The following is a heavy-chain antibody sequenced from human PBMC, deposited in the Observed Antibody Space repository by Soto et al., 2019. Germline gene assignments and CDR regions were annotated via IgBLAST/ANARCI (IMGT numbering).Heavy chain of an antibody. Sequence: SETLSLTCTVSGGSISSYYWSWIRQPPGKGLEWIGYIYYSGSTNYNPSLKSRVPISVDTSKNQFSLKLSSVTAADTAVYYCAREKSVGYSGYDRTYGMDVWGQGTTVTVSS. CDR1: GGSISSYY. D-gene: IGHD5-12*01. J-gene: IGHJ6*02. CDR2: IYYSGST. V-gene: IGHV4-59*01. CDR3: AREKSVGYSGYDRTYGMDV.